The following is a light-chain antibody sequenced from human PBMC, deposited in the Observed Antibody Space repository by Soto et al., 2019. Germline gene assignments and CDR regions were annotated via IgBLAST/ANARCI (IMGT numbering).Light chain of an antibody. CDR2: DTS. CDR3: QYQGT. V-gene: IGKV3-20*01. Sequence: IVLTQSPGTLSLSPGERATLSCRASQSVDRRYLAWYQQRPGQAPRLLIYDTSERASDIPDRFSGSGSGTDFTLTISRLVPEDFAVYYCQYQGTFGGGTKVEIK. J-gene: IGKJ4*01. CDR1: QSVDRRY.